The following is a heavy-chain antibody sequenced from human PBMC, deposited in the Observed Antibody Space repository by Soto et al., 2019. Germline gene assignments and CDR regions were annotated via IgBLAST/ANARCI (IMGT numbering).Heavy chain of an antibody. Sequence: GGSLRLSCAASGFTFSSYAMSWVRQAPGKGLEWVSAISGSGGSTYYADSVKGRFTISRDNSKNTLYLQMNSLRAEDTAVYYWADDPRPQWEIGYCACWGQGTLVTVSS. CDR2: ISGSGGST. CDR3: ADDPRPQWEIGYCAC. D-gene: IGHD1-26*01. CDR1: GFTFSSYA. V-gene: IGHV3-23*01. J-gene: IGHJ4*01.